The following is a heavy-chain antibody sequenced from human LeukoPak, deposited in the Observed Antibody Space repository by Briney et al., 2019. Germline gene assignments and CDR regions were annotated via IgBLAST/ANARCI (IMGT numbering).Heavy chain of an antibody. CDR2: INHSGST. CDR1: GGSFSGYY. CDR3: ARGKNWGDDFDY. Sequence: SETLSLTCAVYGGSFSGYYWSWIRQPPGKGLEWIGEINHSGSTNYNPSLKSRVTISVDTSKNQFSLKLSSVTAADTAVYYCARGKNWGDDFDYWGQGTLVTVSS. J-gene: IGHJ4*02. D-gene: IGHD7-27*01. V-gene: IGHV4-34*01.